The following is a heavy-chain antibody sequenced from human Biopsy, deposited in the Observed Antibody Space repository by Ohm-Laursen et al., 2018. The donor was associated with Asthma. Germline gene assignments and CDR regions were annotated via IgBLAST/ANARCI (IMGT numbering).Heavy chain of an antibody. CDR1: GGSINSSTW. CDR2: FFHTGST. CDR3: CGDLQLPEGNWFDP. J-gene: IGHJ5*02. D-gene: IGHD2-2*01. V-gene: IGHV4-4*03. Sequence: PGTLSLTCTVSGGSINSSTWWSWVRQPPGKGLEWIGEFFHTGSTNYSPSLKSRVTISVDTSKNQFSLKLSSVTAADTAVYYCCGDLQLPEGNWFDPWGQGTLVTVSS.